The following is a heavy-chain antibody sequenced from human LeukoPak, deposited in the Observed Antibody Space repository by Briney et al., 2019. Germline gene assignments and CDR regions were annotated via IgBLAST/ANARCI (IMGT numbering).Heavy chain of an antibody. CDR3: ARDANTMVRGAIDY. V-gene: IGHV1-18*01. J-gene: IGHJ4*02. D-gene: IGHD3-10*01. CDR2: ISAYNGNT. Sequence: ASVKVSCKASGGTFSSYAISRVRQAPGQGLEWMGWISAYNGNTNYAQKLQGRVTMTTDTSTSTAYMELRSLRSDDTAVYYCARDANTMVRGAIDYWGQGTLVTVSS. CDR1: GGTFSSYA.